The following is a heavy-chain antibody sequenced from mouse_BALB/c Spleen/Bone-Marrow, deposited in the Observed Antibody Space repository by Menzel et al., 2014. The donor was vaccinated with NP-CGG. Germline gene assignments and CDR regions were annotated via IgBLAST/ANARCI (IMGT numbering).Heavy chain of an antibody. CDR2: IWAGGST. V-gene: IGHV2-9*02. CDR3: ARDRGPPY. J-gene: IGHJ3*01. Sequence: VQVVESGPGLVAPSQSLSITCTVSGFSLTSYGVHWVRQPPGKGLEWLGVIWAGGSTNYNSALMSRLSISKDNSKSQVFLKVNSLQTEDTAVYYCARDRGPPYWGQGTLVTVSA. D-gene: IGHD3-1*01. CDR1: GFSLTSYG.